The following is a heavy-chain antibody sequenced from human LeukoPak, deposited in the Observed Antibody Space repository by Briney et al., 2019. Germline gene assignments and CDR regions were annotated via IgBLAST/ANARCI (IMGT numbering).Heavy chain of an antibody. J-gene: IGHJ3*02. CDR3: AKDMGRDYYGNSCSYFAHVFDI. CDR2: ITSNSGSI. V-gene: IGHV3-9*01. Sequence: PGRSLRLSCEASGFTFEDYGMPWVRQAPGKGLEWVSSITSNSGSIAYADSVKGRFTMSRDNAKKSLYLQMSSLRAEDTALYYCAKDMGRDYYGNSCSYFAHVFDIWGQGTVVTVSS. D-gene: IGHD3-10*01. CDR1: GFTFEDYG.